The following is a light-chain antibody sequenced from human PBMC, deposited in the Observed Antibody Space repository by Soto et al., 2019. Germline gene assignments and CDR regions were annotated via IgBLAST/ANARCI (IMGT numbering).Light chain of an antibody. CDR1: QDISNY. Sequence: DIQMTQSPSSLSASVGDRVTITCRASQDISNYLAWYQQKPGKVPKLLLYVASTLQSGVPSRFSGSGFGTDFTLTNSSLQPEDAATYYCQKYNNVPFTFGPGTKVDIK. J-gene: IGKJ3*01. V-gene: IGKV1-27*01. CDR3: QKYNNVPFT. CDR2: VAS.